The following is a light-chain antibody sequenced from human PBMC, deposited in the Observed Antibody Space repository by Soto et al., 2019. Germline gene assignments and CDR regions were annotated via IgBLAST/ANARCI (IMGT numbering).Light chain of an antibody. CDR3: FSYAGDSVYV. V-gene: IGLV2-14*01. Sequence: QSVLTQPASVSGSPGQSITISCTGTSSDVGGFNYVSWYQQHPGKAPKLLIFDVYSRPSGISNRFSGSKSGNTASLTISGLQAEDEADYYCFSYAGDSVYVFGTGTKVTVL. CDR1: SSDVGGFNY. J-gene: IGLJ1*01. CDR2: DVY.